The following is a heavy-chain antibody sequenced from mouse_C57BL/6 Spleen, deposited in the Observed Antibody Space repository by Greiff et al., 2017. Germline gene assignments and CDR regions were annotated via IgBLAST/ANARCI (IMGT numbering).Heavy chain of an antibody. Sequence: VKVVESGPGLVAPSQSLSITCTVSGFSLTSYGVHWVRQPPGKGLEWLVVIWSDGSTTYNSALKSRLSISKDNSKSQVFLKMNSLQTDDTAMYYCARHPMDGYLRWAMDYWGQGTSVTVSS. CDR2: IWSDGST. CDR1: GFSLTSYG. V-gene: IGHV2-6-1*01. CDR3: ARHPMDGYLRWAMDY. J-gene: IGHJ4*01. D-gene: IGHD2-3*01.